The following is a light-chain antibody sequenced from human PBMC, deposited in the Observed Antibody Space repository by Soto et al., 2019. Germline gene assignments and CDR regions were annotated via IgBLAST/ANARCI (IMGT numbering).Light chain of an antibody. Sequence: DIQMTQSPSSVSASVGDRVTITCRASQTLNNYLNWYQQKPGTAPKILIYAASTLRSGVPSRFRGSGSGTDFTLTISSLQPEDFATYYCQQSYDNPLTFGPGTKVDIK. V-gene: IGKV1-39*01. J-gene: IGKJ3*01. CDR3: QQSYDNPLT. CDR2: AAS. CDR1: QTLNNY.